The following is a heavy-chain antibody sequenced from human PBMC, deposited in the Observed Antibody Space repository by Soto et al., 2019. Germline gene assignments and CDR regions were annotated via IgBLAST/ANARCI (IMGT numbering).Heavy chain of an antibody. D-gene: IGHD2-21*02. J-gene: IGHJ5*02. CDR2: INHSGST. Sequence: QVQLQQWGAGLLKPSETLSLTCAVYGGSFSGYYWSWIRQPPGKGLEWIGEINHSGSTNYNPSLKSRVTISVDTSKTQFSLKLSSVTAADTAVYYCARDPAYCGGDCHQPWGQGTLVTVSS. CDR3: ARDPAYCGGDCHQP. V-gene: IGHV4-34*01. CDR1: GGSFSGYY.